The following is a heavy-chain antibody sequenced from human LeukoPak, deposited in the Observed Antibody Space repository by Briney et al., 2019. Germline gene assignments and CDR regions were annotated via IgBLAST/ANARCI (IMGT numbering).Heavy chain of an antibody. CDR1: GGSISSGEYY. V-gene: IGHV4-30-4*01. D-gene: IGHD5-12*01. Sequence: PSETLSLTCTVSGGSISSGEYYWSWIPQPPGKGLEWIGYIYYSGSTYYNPSLKSRVIISVDTSQNKFSLKLSSVTAAETAVYYCVRGGYSGYDGPLDAFDIWGQGTMVTVSS. CDR3: VRGGYSGYDGPLDAFDI. J-gene: IGHJ3*02. CDR2: IYYSGST.